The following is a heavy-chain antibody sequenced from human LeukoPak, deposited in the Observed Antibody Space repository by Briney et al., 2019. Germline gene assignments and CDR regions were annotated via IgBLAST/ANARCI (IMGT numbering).Heavy chain of an antibody. Sequence: ASVKVSCKASGYTFTGYYMHWVRQAPGQGLEWMGWINPNSGDTNYAQKFQGRVTMTRDTSISTAYMELSSLRSGDTAVYYCARSKLVGQQLGDWFDPWGQGTLVTVSS. V-gene: IGHV1-2*02. CDR2: INPNSGDT. D-gene: IGHD2-15*01. CDR3: ARSKLVGQQLGDWFDP. CDR1: GYTFTGYY. J-gene: IGHJ5*02.